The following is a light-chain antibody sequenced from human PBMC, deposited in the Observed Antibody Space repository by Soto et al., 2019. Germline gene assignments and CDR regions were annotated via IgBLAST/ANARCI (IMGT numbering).Light chain of an antibody. Sequence: QSALTQPPSASGSPGQSGTISCTGTSSDVGNYNYVSWYQQHPGKAPKLMIFEVNKRPSGVPHRFSGSKSGNTASLTVSGLQPEDEADYYCSSYSGSDDLVFGGGTKVTVL. CDR2: EVN. J-gene: IGLJ3*02. V-gene: IGLV2-8*01. CDR1: SSDVGNYNY. CDR3: SSYSGSDDLV.